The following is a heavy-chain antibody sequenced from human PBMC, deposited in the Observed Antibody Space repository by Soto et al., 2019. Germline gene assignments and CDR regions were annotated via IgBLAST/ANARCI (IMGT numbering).Heavy chain of an antibody. CDR3: AKGGYKYGFLFDC. CDR1: GFTFSTYA. J-gene: IGHJ4*02. D-gene: IGHD5-18*01. Sequence: GALRLSCAASGFTFSTYAMSWVRQAPGKGLEWVSTIDNSGGITYYAHSVNGRFTISRDNSKNTLYLQMNTLRAEDRGVYYCAKGGYKYGFLFDCWGQGTVVT. V-gene: IGHV3-23*05. CDR2: IDNSGGIT.